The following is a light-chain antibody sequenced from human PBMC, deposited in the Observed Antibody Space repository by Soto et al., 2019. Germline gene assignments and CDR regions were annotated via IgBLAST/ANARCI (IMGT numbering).Light chain of an antibody. CDR2: DVS. J-gene: IGLJ3*02. CDR3: CSNAGTYTWV. Sequence: QSALTQPASVSGSPEQSITISCTGTSSDVGSYNYVSWYQQHPGKAPKLMIYDVSKRPSGVPDRFSGSKSGNTASLTISGLQAEDEADYYCCSNAGTYTWVFGGGTKLTVL. CDR1: SSDVGSYNY. V-gene: IGLV2-11*01.